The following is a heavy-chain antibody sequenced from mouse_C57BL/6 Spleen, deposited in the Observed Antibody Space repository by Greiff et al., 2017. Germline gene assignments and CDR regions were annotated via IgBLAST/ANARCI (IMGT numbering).Heavy chain of an antibody. J-gene: IGHJ2*01. D-gene: IGHD1-1*01. CDR2: IDPSDSET. CDR3: ARSEGTTYFDY. Sequence: QVQLKQPGAELVRPGSSVKLSCKASGYTFTSYWMHWVKQRPIQGLEWIGNIDPSDSETHYNQKFKDKATLTVDKSSSTAYMQLSSLTSEDSAVYYCARSEGTTYFDYWGQGTTLTVSS. CDR1: GYTFTSYW. V-gene: IGHV1-52*01.